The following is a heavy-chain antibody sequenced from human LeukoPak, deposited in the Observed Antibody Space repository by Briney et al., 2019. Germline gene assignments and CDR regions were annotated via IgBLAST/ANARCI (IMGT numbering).Heavy chain of an antibody. Sequence: GGSLRLSCAASGFTFSSCAMSWFRQAPGKGLEWVSAISGSGGSTYYADSVEGRFTISRDKSKNTLYLQMNSLRAEDTAVYYCAKGYDWNYYYGMDVWGQGTTVTVSS. V-gene: IGHV3-23*01. CDR3: AKGYDWNYYYGMDV. D-gene: IGHD5-12*01. J-gene: IGHJ6*02. CDR2: ISGSGGST. CDR1: GFTFSSCA.